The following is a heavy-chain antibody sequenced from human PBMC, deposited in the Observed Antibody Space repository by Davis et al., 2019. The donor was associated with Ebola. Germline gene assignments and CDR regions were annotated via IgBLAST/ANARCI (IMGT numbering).Heavy chain of an antibody. V-gene: IGHV4-59*01. Sequence: MPSETLSLTCTVSGDSINSFYWSWIRQPPGKGLEWIGYIYYSGSTNYNPSLKSRVTISVDTSKNQFSLKLSSVTAADTAVYYCARGHDYGAQIYFDYWGQGTPVTVSS. CDR2: IYYSGST. CDR3: ARGHDYGAQIYFDY. CDR1: GDSINSFY. D-gene: IGHD4-17*01. J-gene: IGHJ4*02.